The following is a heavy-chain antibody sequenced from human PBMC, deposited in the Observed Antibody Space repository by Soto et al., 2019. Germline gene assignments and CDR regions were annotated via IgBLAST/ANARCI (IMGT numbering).Heavy chain of an antibody. J-gene: IGHJ1*01. Sequence: PSETLSLTCSVSGGSISITSYYLAWIGQPPGKGLDWVATSYYNGRPYYNPSLKSRATISVDTSRNQFSLRLGSVTAADTAVYYCARYFDTSDRPYFHHWGQGTMFTVSS. V-gene: IGHV4-39*01. CDR1: GGSISITSYY. CDR2: SYYNGRP. D-gene: IGHD3-22*01. CDR3: ARYFDTSDRPYFHH.